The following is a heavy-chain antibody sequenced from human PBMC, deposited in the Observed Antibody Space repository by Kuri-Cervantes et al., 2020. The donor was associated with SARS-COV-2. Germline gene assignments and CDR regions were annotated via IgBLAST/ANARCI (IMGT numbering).Heavy chain of an antibody. CDR3: ARHFGPIAVAGNPRWFDP. CDR1: GGSISSSSYY. V-gene: IGHV4-39*01. CDR2: IYYSGST. D-gene: IGHD6-19*01. J-gene: IGHJ5*02. Sequence: ESLKISCTVSGGSISSSSYYWGWIRQPPGKGLEWIGSIYYSGSTYYNPSLKSRVTISVDTSKNQFSLKLSPVTAADTAVYYCARHFGPIAVAGNPRWFDPWGQGTLVTVSS.